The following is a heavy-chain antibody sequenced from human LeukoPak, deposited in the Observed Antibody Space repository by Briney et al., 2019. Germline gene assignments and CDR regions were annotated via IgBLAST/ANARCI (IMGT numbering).Heavy chain of an antibody. CDR2: ISWDGGST. Sequence: GGSLRLSCAASGFTFAEYTMHWVRQAPGKCLEWVSLISWDGGSTYYADSVKGRFTISRDNSKNSLYLQMNSLRTEDTALYYCAKGNYYYMDVWGKGTTVTVSS. CDR1: GFTFAEYT. J-gene: IGHJ6*03. CDR3: AKGNYYYMDV. V-gene: IGHV3-43*01.